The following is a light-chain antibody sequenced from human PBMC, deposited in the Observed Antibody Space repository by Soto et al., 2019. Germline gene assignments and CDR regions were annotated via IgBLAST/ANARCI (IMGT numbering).Light chain of an antibody. CDR1: QSISGN. J-gene: IGKJ4*01. V-gene: IGKV3-15*01. CDR3: QRYDNWPLT. CDR2: HTS. Sequence: EIVMTQSPATLSVSPCESATLSCRASQSISGNLAWYQQKPGLAPRLLIYHTSTRATGVPARFSGSGSGTEFSLTISSLQSEDFAVYYCQRYDNWPLTFGGGTKVDIK.